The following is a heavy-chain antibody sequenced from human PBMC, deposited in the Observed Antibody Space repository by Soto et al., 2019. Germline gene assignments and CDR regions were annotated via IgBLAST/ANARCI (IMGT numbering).Heavy chain of an antibody. CDR1: GGSISSYY. J-gene: IGHJ6*02. Sequence: PSETLSLTCTVSGGSISSYYWSWIRQPPGKGLEWIGYIYYSGSTNYNPSLKSRVTISVDTSKNQFSLKLSSVTAADTAVYYCARSGYRYGWATRAGGYYYGMDACGQGTTVAVYS. D-gene: IGHD5-18*01. CDR2: IYYSGST. V-gene: IGHV4-59*01. CDR3: ARSGYRYGWATRAGGYYYGMDA.